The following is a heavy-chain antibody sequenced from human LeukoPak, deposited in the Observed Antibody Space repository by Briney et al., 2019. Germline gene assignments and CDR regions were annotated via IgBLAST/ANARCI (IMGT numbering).Heavy chain of an antibody. Sequence: SETLSLTCTVSGGSISSYYWSWIRQPPGKGLEWIGYIYYSGSTNYNPSLKSRVTISVDTSKNQFSLKLSSVTAADTAVYYCAGGVGRFDPWGQGTLVTVSS. V-gene: IGHV4-59*01. CDR3: AGGVGRFDP. CDR1: GGSISSYY. J-gene: IGHJ5*02. CDR2: IYYSGST. D-gene: IGHD2-2*01.